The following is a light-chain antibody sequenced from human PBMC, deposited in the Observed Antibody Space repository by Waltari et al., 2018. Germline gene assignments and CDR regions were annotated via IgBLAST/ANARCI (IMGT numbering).Light chain of an antibody. CDR2: EDS. CDR3: FSYAGLSTFV. V-gene: IGLV2-23*02. J-gene: IGLJ1*01. CDR1: SCAVGSYNL. Sequence: QSALTQPASVAGSPGQSINLSCTGTSCAVGSYNLASFYQHHTGTVPKLMIYEDSKRPSGVSNRFSGSKSANTASLTISGLQADDEADYYCFSYAGLSTFVFVTGTKVTVL.